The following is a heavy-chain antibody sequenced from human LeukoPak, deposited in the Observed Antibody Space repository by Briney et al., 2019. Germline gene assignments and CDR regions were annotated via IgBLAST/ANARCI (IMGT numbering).Heavy chain of an antibody. V-gene: IGHV4-39*07. Sequence: SETLSLTCTVSGGSISSSSYFWGWIRQPPGRGLEWIGSLYYSGRTSYNPSLKSRVTISIDTSKNQFSLTLNSVTAADTAVYYCARTDSSGYSYFDSWGQGTLVTVSS. CDR1: GGSISSSSYF. D-gene: IGHD3-22*01. J-gene: IGHJ4*02. CDR2: LYYSGRT. CDR3: ARTDSSGYSYFDS.